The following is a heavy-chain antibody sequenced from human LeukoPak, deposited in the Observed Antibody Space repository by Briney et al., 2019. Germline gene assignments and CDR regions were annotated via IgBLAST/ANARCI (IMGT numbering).Heavy chain of an antibody. CDR2: IFGSGGST. D-gene: IGHD6-19*01. Sequence: GGSLRLSCAASGFTFSTYAMYWVRQAPGKGLEWVSGIFGSGGSTHYADSVKGRFTISRDSSKNTVYLQMNSLRAEDTAVYYCAKTTTGYSSGRYPGWPVDYWGQGTLVTVSS. CDR1: GFTFSTYA. CDR3: AKTTTGYSSGRYPGWPVDY. J-gene: IGHJ4*02. V-gene: IGHV3-23*01.